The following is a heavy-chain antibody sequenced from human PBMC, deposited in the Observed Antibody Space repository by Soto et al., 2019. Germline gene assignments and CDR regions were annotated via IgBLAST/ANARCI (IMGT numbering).Heavy chain of an antibody. CDR2: IYYSGST. CDR1: GSSISNSSCC. V-gene: IGHV4-39*01. D-gene: IGHD4-17*01. CDR3: ARSLTGGDYHIDSPSQFDS. Sequence: SETLCVTRTVCGSSISNSSCCWGRIRQPRGKGLEWIGCIYYSGSTYSNPSLTSRVTTSVDTRKPHSTPKLSSVTAADTAVYYSARSLTGGDYHIDSPSQFDSWGQEPLVPVS. J-gene: IGHJ4*02.